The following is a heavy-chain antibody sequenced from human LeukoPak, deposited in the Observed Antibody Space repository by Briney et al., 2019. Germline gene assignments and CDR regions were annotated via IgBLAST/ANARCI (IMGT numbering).Heavy chain of an antibody. CDR3: VRGSGYPYYFDY. J-gene: IGHJ4*02. CDR2: FYHSGST. CDR1: GYSISSDYC. D-gene: IGHD3-22*01. V-gene: IGHV4-38-2*02. Sequence: PSETLSLTCSVSGYSISSDYCWGWIRQPPGKGLEWIGVFYHSGSTYYNPPLKSRFTISGDTSKNQISLKVTSVTAADTAIYYCVRGSGYPYYFDYWGQGTLVTVSS.